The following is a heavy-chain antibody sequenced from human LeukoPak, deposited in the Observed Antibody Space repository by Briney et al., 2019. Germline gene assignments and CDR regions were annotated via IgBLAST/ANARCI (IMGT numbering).Heavy chain of an antibody. Sequence: PSETLSLTCTVSGDPISDYCWTWIRHPAGKGLEWIGRIYGNGSTNYNPSLKSRVAMSIDTSKMQFSLKLRSVTAADTAVYYCARVGEWLFDIDVWGKGTTVIVSS. V-gene: IGHV4-4*07. J-gene: IGHJ6*03. CDR1: GDPISDYC. CDR2: IYGNGST. D-gene: IGHD3-16*01. CDR3: ARVGEWLFDIDV.